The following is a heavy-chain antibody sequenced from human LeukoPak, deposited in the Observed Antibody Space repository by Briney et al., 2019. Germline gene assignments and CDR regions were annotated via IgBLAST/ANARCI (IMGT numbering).Heavy chain of an antibody. Sequence: SETLSLTCAVYGGSFSGYYWSWIRQPPGKGLEWIGEINHSGSTNYNPSLKSRVTISVDTSKNQFSLKLSSVTAADTAVYYCARGRLGYCSGGSCYSGRNWFDPWGQGTLVTVSS. V-gene: IGHV4-34*01. CDR1: GGSFSGYY. CDR2: INHSGST. CDR3: ARGRLGYCSGGSCYSGRNWFDP. D-gene: IGHD2-15*01. J-gene: IGHJ5*02.